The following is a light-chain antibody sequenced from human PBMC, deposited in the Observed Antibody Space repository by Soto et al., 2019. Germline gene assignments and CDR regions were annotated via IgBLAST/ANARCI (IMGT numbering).Light chain of an antibody. V-gene: IGLV1-40*01. CDR1: SSNIGAGHA. CDR2: GNS. CDR3: QSYDDSLSGWV. Sequence: QLVLTQPPSVSGAPGQRVTISCTGSSSNIGAGHALHWYQHLPGAAPKLLMYGNSDRPSGVPDRFSGSKSGTSASLAITGLLPEDEADYYCQSYDDSLSGWVFGGGTKLTVL. J-gene: IGLJ3*02.